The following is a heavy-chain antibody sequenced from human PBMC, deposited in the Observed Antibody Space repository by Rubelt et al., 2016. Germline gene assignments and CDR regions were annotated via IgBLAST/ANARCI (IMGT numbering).Heavy chain of an antibody. CDR1: GFTFSNYG. D-gene: IGHD6-6*01. CDR2: IWYDGGNK. CDR3: ARDRVAVRGCFDS. V-gene: IGHV3-33*01. J-gene: IGHJ5*01. Sequence: GRSLRLSCAASGFTFSNYGMHWVRQAPGKGLEWVAIIWYDGGNKYYADSVKGRFTISRDNSKNTLYLQMNSRRVEDTGVYYCARDRVAVRGCFDSWGQGTLVTVSS.